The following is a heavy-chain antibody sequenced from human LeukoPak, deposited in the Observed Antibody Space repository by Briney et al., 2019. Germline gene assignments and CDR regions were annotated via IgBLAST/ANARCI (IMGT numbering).Heavy chain of an antibody. CDR3: ARFFDY. Sequence: GGSLRLSCAATGFPFSSYSMNWVRQAPGKRLEWVSYISSGSATIYYADSVKGGFTISRDNAKNSLYLQMNSLRDEDTAVYYCARFFDYWGQGSLVTVSS. V-gene: IGHV3-48*02. CDR1: GFPFSSYS. J-gene: IGHJ4*02. CDR2: ISSGSATI.